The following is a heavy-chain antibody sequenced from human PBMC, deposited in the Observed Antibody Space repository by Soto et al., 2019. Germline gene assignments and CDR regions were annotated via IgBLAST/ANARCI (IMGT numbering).Heavy chain of an antibody. V-gene: IGHV1-46*01. CDR1: GYTFASYY. CDR3: ARDPSIVAPLRTRFDY. J-gene: IGHJ4*02. D-gene: IGHD3-22*01. Sequence: ASVKVSCKASGYTFASYYMHWVRQAPGQGLEWMGIINPSGGSTSYAQKFQGRVTMTRDTSTSTVYMELSSLRSEDTAVYYCARDPSIVAPLRTRFDYWGQGTLVTVSS. CDR2: INPSGGST.